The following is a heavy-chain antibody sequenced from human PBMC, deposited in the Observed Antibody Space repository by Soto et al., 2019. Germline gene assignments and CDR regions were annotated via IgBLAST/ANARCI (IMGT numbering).Heavy chain of an antibody. CDR2: IDSDGRTT. CDR3: AGGVVVYQQLVRGRDRFDP. Sequence: EVQLVESGGGQVQPGGSLTLSCAVSGFTLRSYWMHWVRQAPGKGLEWVARIDSDGRTTNYADSVKGRFTISRDNAKITVFLHMNSLRAEDRAVYYCAGGVVVYQQLVRGRDRFDPWGQGTLVTVSS. V-gene: IGHV3-74*01. J-gene: IGHJ5*02. CDR1: GFTLRSYW. D-gene: IGHD6-13*01.